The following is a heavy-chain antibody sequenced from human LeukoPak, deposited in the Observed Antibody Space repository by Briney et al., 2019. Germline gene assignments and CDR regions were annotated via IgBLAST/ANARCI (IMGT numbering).Heavy chain of an antibody. CDR1: GFTFSSYW. V-gene: IGHV3-74*01. CDR3: AHFSERWLYHFDY. D-gene: IGHD5-24*01. J-gene: IGHJ4*02. Sequence: GGSLRLSCAASGFTFSSYWMHWVRQAPGKGLVWVSRINSDGSSTSYADSVKGRFTISRDNSKNTLYLQMNSLRAEDTAVYYCAHFSERWLYHFDYWGQGTLVTVSS. CDR2: INSDGSST.